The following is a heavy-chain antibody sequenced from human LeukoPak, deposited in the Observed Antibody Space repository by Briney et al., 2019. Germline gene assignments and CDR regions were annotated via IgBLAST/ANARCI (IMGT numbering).Heavy chain of an antibody. D-gene: IGHD4-17*01. J-gene: IGHJ4*02. CDR1: GGSISSSSYY. CDR2: IYYSGTT. CDR3: VAYGDYDAAKIDY. Sequence: PSETLSLTCTVSGGSISSSSYYWGWIRQPPGKGLEWIGSIYYSGTTYYNPSLKSRVTISVVTSKNQFSLKLNSVTAADTAVYYCVAYGDYDAAKIDYWGQGTLVTVSS. V-gene: IGHV4-39*01.